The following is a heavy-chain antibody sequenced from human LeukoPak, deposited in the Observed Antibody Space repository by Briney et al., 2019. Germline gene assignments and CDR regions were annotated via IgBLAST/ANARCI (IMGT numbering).Heavy chain of an antibody. CDR1: GFTFSSDW. J-gene: IGHJ6*02. V-gene: IGHV3-7*01. Sequence: GGSLRLSCAASGFTFSSDWMSWVRQAPGKGLEWVANIKQDGSEKYYVDSVKGRFTISRDNAKNSLYLQMNSLRAEDTAVYYCARDRPYYDFWSGYYTGGYYYGMDVWGQGTTVTVSS. CDR3: ARDRPYYDFWSGYYTGGYYYGMDV. CDR2: IKQDGSEK. D-gene: IGHD3-3*01.